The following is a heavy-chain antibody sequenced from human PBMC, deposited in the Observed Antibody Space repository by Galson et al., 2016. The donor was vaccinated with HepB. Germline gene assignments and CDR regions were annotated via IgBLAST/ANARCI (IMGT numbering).Heavy chain of an antibody. Sequence: SVKDSCKASGYTFTNYGISWVRQAPGQGLEWMGWISAYNGDTSYAQKLQGRVTMTTDTSTSTAYMELRSLRSVDTAVYYCAGGYYASGRSDFDYWGQGTLVTVSS. CDR3: AGGYYASGRSDFDY. J-gene: IGHJ4*02. D-gene: IGHD3-10*01. V-gene: IGHV1-18*01. CDR2: ISAYNGDT. CDR1: GYTFTNYG.